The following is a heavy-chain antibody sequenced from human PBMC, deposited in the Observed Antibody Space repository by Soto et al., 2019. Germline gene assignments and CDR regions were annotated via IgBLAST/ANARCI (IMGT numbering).Heavy chain of an antibody. CDR1: GFTFRSYG. CDR3: AKDSHMTTVTDDAFDI. CDR2: ISYDGTEK. V-gene: IGHV3-30*18. J-gene: IGHJ3*02. D-gene: IGHD4-17*01. Sequence: QVQLVESGGGVVQPGRSLRLSCAASGFTFRSYGMHWVRQAPGKGLEWMAVISYDGTEKYYADSVKGRFTISRDNSKNTLYLQMNSLRVEDTAVYYCAKDSHMTTVTDDAFDIRGQGTMVTVSS.